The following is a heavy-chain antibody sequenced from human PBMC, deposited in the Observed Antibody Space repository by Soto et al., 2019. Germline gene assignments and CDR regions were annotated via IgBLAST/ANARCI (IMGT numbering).Heavy chain of an antibody. Sequence: PGESLKISSQGSGYRFTSHWIGWVRQMPGKGLEWMGIIYPGDSETRYSPSFQGQVTISADKSISTAYLQWSSLKASDTAIYYCARRTAGYPNCFDPWGQGTPVTVSS. CDR2: IYPGDSET. V-gene: IGHV5-51*01. D-gene: IGHD5-18*01. J-gene: IGHJ5*02. CDR1: GYRFTSHW. CDR3: ARRTAGYPNCFDP.